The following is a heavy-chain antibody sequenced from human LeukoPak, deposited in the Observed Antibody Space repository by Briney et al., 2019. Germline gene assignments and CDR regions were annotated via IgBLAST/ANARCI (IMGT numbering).Heavy chain of an antibody. Sequence: KPSETLSLTCSVSGGSISRSSYCWGWTRQPPGKGLEWIGSIYYSGSTYYNPSLKSRVTISVDTSRNQFSLKLGSVTAADTAVYYCARHGSIATGAFTYWGQGTLVTVSS. CDR2: IYYSGST. CDR3: ARHGSIATGAFTY. D-gene: IGHD6-13*01. J-gene: IGHJ4*02. CDR1: GGSISRSSYC. V-gene: IGHV4-39*01.